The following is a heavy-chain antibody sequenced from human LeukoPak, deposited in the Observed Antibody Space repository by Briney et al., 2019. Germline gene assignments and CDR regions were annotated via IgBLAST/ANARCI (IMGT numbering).Heavy chain of an antibody. Sequence: PGGSLRLSCAASGFTFSSYAMTWVRQAPGKGQEWVSAISNSGGSTYYAGSVKGRFTVSRDNSKNTLYLQMNSLRAEDTAVYYCASEYGGYDLFDYWGQGTLVTVSS. CDR1: GFTFSSYA. D-gene: IGHD5-12*01. J-gene: IGHJ4*02. CDR2: ISNSGGST. V-gene: IGHV3-23*01. CDR3: ASEYGGYDLFDY.